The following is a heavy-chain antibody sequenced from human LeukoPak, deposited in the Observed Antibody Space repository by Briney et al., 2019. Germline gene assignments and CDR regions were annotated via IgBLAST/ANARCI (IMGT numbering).Heavy chain of an antibody. D-gene: IGHD2-21*02. CDR1: GGSISSYY. J-gene: IGHJ5*02. V-gene: IGHV4-34*01. CDR3: ARGYCGGDCYSRFDP. CDR2: INHSGST. Sequence: SETLSLTCTVSGGSISSYYWSWIRQPPGKGLEWIGEINHSGSTNYNPSLKSRVTISVDTSKNQFSLKLSSVTAADTAVYYCARGYCGGDCYSRFDPWGQGTLVTVSS.